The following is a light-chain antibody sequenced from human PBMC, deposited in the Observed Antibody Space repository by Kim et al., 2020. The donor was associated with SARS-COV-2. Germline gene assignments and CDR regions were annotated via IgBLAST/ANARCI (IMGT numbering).Light chain of an antibody. J-gene: IGKJ4*01. Sequence: IVLTQSPGTQSVSPGERATLSCRASQSLSTSYLAWYQQKPGRAPRLLMYDSSKRATGVPDRFSGSGSGTQFTLTISRLEPEDFAVYFCLQYDTSLTFGGGTKLEI. CDR1: QSLSTSY. CDR3: LQYDTSLT. V-gene: IGKV3-20*01. CDR2: DSS.